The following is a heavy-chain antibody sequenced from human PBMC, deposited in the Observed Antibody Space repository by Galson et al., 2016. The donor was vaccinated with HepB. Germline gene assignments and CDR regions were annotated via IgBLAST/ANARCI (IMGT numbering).Heavy chain of an antibody. V-gene: IGHV3-30*18. CDR2: ISDDGSNK. CDR1: GFTFRSYG. Sequence: SLRLSCAASGFTFRSYGMHWVRQAPGKGLEWVAIISDDGSNKYYVDSVKGRFTISRDNSKNTLYLQMNSLRAEDTAVYYCAKDVSIAYYYDRSGYLRRAAGDYWGQGTLVTVSS. D-gene: IGHD3-22*01. CDR3: AKDVSIAYYYDRSGYLRRAAGDY. J-gene: IGHJ4*02.